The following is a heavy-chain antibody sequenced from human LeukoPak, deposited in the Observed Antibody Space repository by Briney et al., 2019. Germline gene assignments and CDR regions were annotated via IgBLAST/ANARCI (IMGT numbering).Heavy chain of an antibody. CDR1: AYTFTNNA. V-gene: IGHV1-18*01. D-gene: IGHD5-18*01. Sequence: ASVKVSCKASAYTFTNNAIGWVRQAPGQGLEWMGWISTYNGNTNYAQKFQGRVTMTTDTSTSTVYMELRSLRSDDTAVYYCARGYSYGYRDYFDYWGQGTLVTVSS. CDR3: ARGYSYGYRDYFDY. CDR2: ISTYNGNT. J-gene: IGHJ4*02.